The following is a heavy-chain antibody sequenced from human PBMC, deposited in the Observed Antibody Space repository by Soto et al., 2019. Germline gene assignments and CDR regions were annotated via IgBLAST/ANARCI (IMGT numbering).Heavy chain of an antibody. CDR3: AREYTETVAGPPTYYFYY. J-gene: IGHJ4*02. CDR1: GDSISSYY. V-gene: IGHV4-4*07. CDR2: IYISGDT. D-gene: IGHD6-19*01. Sequence: PSETLSLTCSVSGDSISSYYWSWIRQSAGKGLEWIGRIYISGDTNYNPSLKRRVTMSLDTSKNQFSLKLSSVTAADTAVYYCAREYTETVAGPPTYYFYYWGQETLVTVS.